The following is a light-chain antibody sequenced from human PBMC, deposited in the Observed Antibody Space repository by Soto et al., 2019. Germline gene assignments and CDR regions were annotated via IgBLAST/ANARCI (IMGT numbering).Light chain of an antibody. CDR2: EVS. Sequence: QSVLTQPPSASGSPGQSVTISCTVTNTDIGGHKYVSWYQHHPGKAPKLLIYEVSERPSGVPDRFSGSKSGNAASLTVSGLQADDEAMYYCSSYTGTNNFVLFGGGTKLTVL. CDR3: SSYTGTNNFVL. J-gene: IGLJ2*01. V-gene: IGLV2-8*01. CDR1: NTDIGGHKY.